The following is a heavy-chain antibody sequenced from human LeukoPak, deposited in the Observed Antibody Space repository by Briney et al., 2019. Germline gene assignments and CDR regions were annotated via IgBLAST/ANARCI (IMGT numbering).Heavy chain of an antibody. V-gene: IGHV3-23*01. D-gene: IGHD3-9*01. J-gene: IGHJ4*02. Sequence: GGSLRLSCAASGFIFSSYGMHWVRQAPGKGLEWVSAISGSGGSTYYADSVKGRFTISRDNSKNTLYLQMNSLRAEDTAVYYCAKEGDILTGYYPFTPFDYWGQGTLVTVSS. CDR2: ISGSGGST. CDR3: AKEGDILTGYYPFTPFDY. CDR1: GFIFSSYG.